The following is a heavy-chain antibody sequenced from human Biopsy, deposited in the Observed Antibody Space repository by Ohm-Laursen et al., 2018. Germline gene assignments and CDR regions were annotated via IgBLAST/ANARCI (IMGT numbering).Heavy chain of an antibody. CDR1: GGTFTNYA. V-gene: IGHV1-69*01. D-gene: IGHD1-26*01. CDR2: IIPIFGTA. CDR3: ARDALGGGSYRFFY. J-gene: IGHJ4*02. Sequence: SSVKVSCKASGGTFTNYAISWVRQAPGQGLEWMGGIIPIFGTANYAQKFQGRVTITADESTSTAYMELSSLRSDNTAVYYCARDALGGGSYRFFYWGQGSLVTVSS.